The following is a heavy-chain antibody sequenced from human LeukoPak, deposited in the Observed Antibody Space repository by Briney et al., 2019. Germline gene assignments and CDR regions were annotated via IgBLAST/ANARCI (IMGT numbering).Heavy chain of an antibody. D-gene: IGHD1-20*01. CDR2: ISYDGSNK. Sequence: GGSLRLSCAASGFTFSSYSMNWVRQAPGKGVEWVAVISYDGSNKYYAGSVKGRFTIARDSSKNTVYLQMNSRRAEDTGVYYCARAGGHYNWNFGDAIDIWGQGTMVTVSS. CDR3: ARAGGHYNWNFGDAIDI. J-gene: IGHJ3*02. V-gene: IGHV3-30*03. CDR1: GFTFSSYS.